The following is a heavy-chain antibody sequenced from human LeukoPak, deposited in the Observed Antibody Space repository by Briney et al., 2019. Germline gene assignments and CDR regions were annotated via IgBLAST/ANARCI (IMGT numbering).Heavy chain of an antibody. CDR1: GFTASYGY. D-gene: IGHD2-2*01. V-gene: IGHV3-53*01. CDR3: ARGQCSSTSCYVV. J-gene: IGHJ6*02. CDR2: DYSGGNT. Sequence: PGSFLRFSYAASGFTASYGYMCLVRPAPGEGLELGSVDYSGGNTDYAHTVKGRFTITRNNSKNTVYLQMNSLRSEDTAVYYCARGQCSSTSCYVVWGQGTTVTVSS.